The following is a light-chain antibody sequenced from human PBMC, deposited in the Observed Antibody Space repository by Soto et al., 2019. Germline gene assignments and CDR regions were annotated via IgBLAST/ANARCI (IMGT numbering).Light chain of an antibody. CDR3: QQYNCAPRT. CDR2: AAS. CDR1: PCISNY. Sequence: DIQMTQSPSSLSASVGDRVTITCRASPCISNYLAWYQQKQGKVPKLLIYAASTLQSGVPYRFSGSGSGTDFTLTNSGLQPEDFATYYCQQYNCAPRTFGPGTKVHIK. J-gene: IGKJ3*01. V-gene: IGKV1-27*01.